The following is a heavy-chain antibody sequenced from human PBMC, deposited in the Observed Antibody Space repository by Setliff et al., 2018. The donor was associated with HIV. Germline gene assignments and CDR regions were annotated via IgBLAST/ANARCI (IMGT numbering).Heavy chain of an antibody. CDR3: ARGAPYCNHGICHLFDY. D-gene: IGHD2-8*01. CDR2: IYYSGTT. Sequence: KTSETLSLTCTVSGGSISSSSYYWGWIRQPPGKGLEWIGFIYYSGTTYYNPSLKSRASISADTSKNQFSLRLTSVTAADTAVYYCARGAPYCNHGICHLFDYWGHGNLVTVSS. J-gene: IGHJ4*01. CDR1: GGSISSSSYY. V-gene: IGHV4-39*07.